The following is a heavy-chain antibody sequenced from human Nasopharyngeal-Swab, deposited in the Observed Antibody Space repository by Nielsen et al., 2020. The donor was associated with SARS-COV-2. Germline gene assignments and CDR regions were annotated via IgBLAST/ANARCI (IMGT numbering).Heavy chain of an antibody. CDR3: SRARITMVRGKEEHDAFDI. D-gene: IGHD3-10*01. Sequence: ASVKVSCKASGYTFTGYYMHWVRQAPGQGLAWMGWINPNSGGTNYAQKFQGWVTMTRDTSISTAYMEVSRLRSDDTAVYYCSRARITMVRGKEEHDAFDIWGQGTMVTVSS. CDR1: GYTFTGYY. CDR2: INPNSGGT. J-gene: IGHJ3*02. V-gene: IGHV1-2*04.